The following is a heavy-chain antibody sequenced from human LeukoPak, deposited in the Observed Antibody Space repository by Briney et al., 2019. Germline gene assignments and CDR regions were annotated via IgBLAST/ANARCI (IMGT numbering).Heavy chain of an antibody. CDR2: TYSDGTT. D-gene: IGHD2-15*01. V-gene: IGHV3-66*01. Sequence: GGSLRLSCAASGFTVSSNYMSWVRQAPGKGLEWVSITYSDGTTYYADSVRGRFTISRDSSKNTLYVQMNSLRAEDTAVYYCAKNTGNVVVVAVDYWGQGTLVTVSS. CDR3: AKNTGNVVVVAVDY. J-gene: IGHJ4*02. CDR1: GFTVSSNY.